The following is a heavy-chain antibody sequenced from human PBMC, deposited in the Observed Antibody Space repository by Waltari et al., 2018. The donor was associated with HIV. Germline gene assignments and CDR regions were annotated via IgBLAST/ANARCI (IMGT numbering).Heavy chain of an antibody. Sequence: EVQLVESGGGLVQPGGSLSLSCTASGFTFSTYWMSWVRQAPGKGLEWVANIRQDGSEKYYVDSVEGRFTISRDNAKTSLYLQMNSLRAEDTAVYYCARVMTTVTFFDYWGQGTLVTISS. V-gene: IGHV3-7*01. CDR2: IRQDGSEK. J-gene: IGHJ4*02. D-gene: IGHD4-17*01. CDR1: GFTFSTYW. CDR3: ARVMTTVTFFDY.